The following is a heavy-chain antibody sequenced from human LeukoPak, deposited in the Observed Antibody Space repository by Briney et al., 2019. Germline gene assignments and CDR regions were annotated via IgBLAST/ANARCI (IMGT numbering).Heavy chain of an antibody. V-gene: IGHV4-59*01. J-gene: IGHJ4*02. Sequence: SETLSLTCTVSGGSISTYYWSWTRQPPGKGLEWIGYIYYSGNTNYNPSLKSRVTISVDTSKNQFSLKLSSVTAADTAVYYCARVARSGYYYFDYWGQGTLVTASS. CDR3: ARVARSGYYYFDY. CDR2: IYYSGNT. CDR1: GGSISTYY. D-gene: IGHD3-3*01.